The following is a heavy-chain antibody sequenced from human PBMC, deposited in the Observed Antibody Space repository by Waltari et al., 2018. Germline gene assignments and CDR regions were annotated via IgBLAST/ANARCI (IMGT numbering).Heavy chain of an antibody. D-gene: IGHD3-22*01. CDR1: GGSFSGYY. J-gene: IGHJ4*02. V-gene: IGHV4-34*01. Sequence: QVQLQQWGAGLLKPSETLSLTCAVYGGSFSGYYWSWIRQPPGKGLEWIGEIKHSGSNTVNPSLKSLVTISVDTSKNQFSLKLSSVTAADTAVYYFARGPLRITMIVVALQPYYFDYWGQGTLVTVSS. CDR3: ARGPLRITMIVVALQPYYFDY. CDR2: IKHSGSN.